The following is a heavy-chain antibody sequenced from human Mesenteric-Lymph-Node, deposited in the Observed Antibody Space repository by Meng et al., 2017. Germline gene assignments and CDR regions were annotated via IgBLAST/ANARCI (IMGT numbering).Heavy chain of an antibody. Sequence: GGSLRLSCAASGFTFTNAWMYWVRQAPGKGLEWVGRIASKFDGGTTDYAAPVKGRFTVSRDDSKNTLYLQMNSLETEDTAVYYCTTSYYGSGSYRLFDYWGQGTLVTVSS. D-gene: IGHD3-10*01. V-gene: IGHV3-15*04. CDR3: TTSYYGSGSYRLFDY. CDR1: GFTFTNAW. J-gene: IGHJ4*02. CDR2: IASKFDGGTT.